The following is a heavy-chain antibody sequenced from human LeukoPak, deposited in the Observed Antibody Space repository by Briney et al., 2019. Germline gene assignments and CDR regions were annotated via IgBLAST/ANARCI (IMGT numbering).Heavy chain of an antibody. CDR3: ARGTYYYDSSNREDWFDP. CDR2: IYYSGNT. CDR1: GGSISGYY. D-gene: IGHD3-22*01. Sequence: PSETLSLTCTVSGGSISGYYLSWIRQPPGKGLEWMGYIYYSGNTNYNPSLKSRVTISVDTSKNQFSLKLSSVTAADTAVYFCARGTYYYDSSNREDWFDPWGQGTLVTVSS. J-gene: IGHJ5*02. V-gene: IGHV4-59*01.